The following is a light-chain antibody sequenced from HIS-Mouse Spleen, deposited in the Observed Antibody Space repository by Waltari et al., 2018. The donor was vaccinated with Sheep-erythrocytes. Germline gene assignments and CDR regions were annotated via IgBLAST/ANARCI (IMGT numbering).Light chain of an antibody. Sequence: QSALTQPRSVSGSPGQSVTISCTGTSSHGGCYTYFSWYQQHPGKAPKLMIYDVSKRPSGVPDRFSGSKSGNTASLTISGLQAEDEADYYCCSYAGSYNHVFATGTKVTVL. J-gene: IGLJ1*01. CDR1: SSHGGCYTY. CDR2: DVS. CDR3: CSYAGSYNHV. V-gene: IGLV2-11*01.